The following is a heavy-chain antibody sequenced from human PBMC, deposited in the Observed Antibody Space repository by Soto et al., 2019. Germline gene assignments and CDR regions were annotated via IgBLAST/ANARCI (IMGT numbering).Heavy chain of an antibody. V-gene: IGHV3-30-3*01. J-gene: IGHJ6*02. Sequence: QVQLVESGGGVVQPGRSLRLSCAASGFTFSSYAMHWVRQAPGKGLEWVAVISYDGSNNYYADSVKGRFTISRDNSKNTLYLQMNSLRAEDTAVYYCARSPARPYYYYGMDVWGQGTTVTVSS. CDR3: ARSPARPYYYYGMDV. CDR1: GFTFSSYA. D-gene: IGHD6-6*01. CDR2: ISYDGSNN.